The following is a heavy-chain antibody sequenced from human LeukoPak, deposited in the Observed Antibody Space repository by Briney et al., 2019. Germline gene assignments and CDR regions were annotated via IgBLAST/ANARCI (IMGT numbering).Heavy chain of an antibody. D-gene: IGHD1-1*01. CDR1: GFTFDDYG. CDR2: INWNGGST. Sequence: PGGSLRLSCAASGFTFDDYGMSWVRQAPGKGLEWVSGINWNGGSTGYVDSVKGRFTISRDNAKNSLYLQMNGLRAEDTAVYYCARAPGYGAAYYFDYWGQGTLVTVSS. CDR3: ARAPGYGAAYYFDY. J-gene: IGHJ4*02. V-gene: IGHV3-20*04.